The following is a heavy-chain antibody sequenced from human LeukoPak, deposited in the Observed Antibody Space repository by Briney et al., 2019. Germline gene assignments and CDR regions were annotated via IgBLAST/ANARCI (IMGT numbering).Heavy chain of an antibody. V-gene: IGHV1-18*01. J-gene: IGHJ4*02. CDR3: ARVPNRIAAAGTADY. CDR1: GYTFTSYG. Sequence: ASVKVSCKASGYTFTSYGISWVRQAPGQGLEWMGWISAYNGNTNYAQKLQGRVTMTTDTSTSTAYMELRSLRSDDTAVYYCARVPNRIAAAGTADYWGQGTLVTVSS. D-gene: IGHD6-13*01. CDR2: ISAYNGNT.